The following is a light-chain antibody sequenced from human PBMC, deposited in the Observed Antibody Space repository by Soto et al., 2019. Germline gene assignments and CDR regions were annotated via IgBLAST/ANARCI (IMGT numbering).Light chain of an antibody. CDR2: GAS. J-gene: IGKJ2*01. CDR3: HHYSRSPPYT. V-gene: IGKV3-20*01. CDR1: QSVSSNY. Sequence: EIVLTQSPGTLSLSPGERATLSCRASQSVSSNYLAWYQQKPGQAPRLLIYGASSRATDIPDRFSGSGSGTDFTLTISRLEPEDFAVYYCHHYSRSPPYTFGQGTKLDIK.